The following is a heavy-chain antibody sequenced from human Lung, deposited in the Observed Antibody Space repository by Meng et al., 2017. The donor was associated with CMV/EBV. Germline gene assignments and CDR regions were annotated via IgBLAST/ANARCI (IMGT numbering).Heavy chain of an antibody. V-gene: IGHV3-30*02. CDR3: AKRGDSSGTYAMDV. D-gene: IGHD3-22*01. J-gene: IGHJ6*02. Sequence: SCAASGFTFSSYAMHWVRQAPGKELEWVANIRFDGTNKYHADSVKGRFTISRDNSKNTLYLQMNSLRAEDTAVYYCAKRGDSSGTYAMDVWGQGXTVTVSS. CDR2: IRFDGTNK. CDR1: GFTFSSYA.